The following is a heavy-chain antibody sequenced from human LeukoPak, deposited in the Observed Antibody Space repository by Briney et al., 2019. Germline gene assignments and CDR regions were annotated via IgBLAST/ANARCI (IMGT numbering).Heavy chain of an antibody. J-gene: IGHJ4*02. CDR3: ARSIPYGTTWYGRSDY. V-gene: IGHV3-7*03. Sequence: GGSLRLSCAASGFPFSSYSMTWVRQAPGKGLEWVANIKPDGTTEFYVDSVKGRFTISRDNALNSLYLQMNSLRAEDTAIYYCARSIPYGTTWYGRSDYWGQGTLVTVSS. CDR2: IKPDGTTE. CDR1: GFPFSSYS. D-gene: IGHD6-13*01.